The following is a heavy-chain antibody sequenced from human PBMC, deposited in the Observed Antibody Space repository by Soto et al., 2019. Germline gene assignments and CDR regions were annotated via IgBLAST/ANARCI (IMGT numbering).Heavy chain of an antibody. Sequence: SETLSLTCTVSGGSISSGDYYWSWIRQPPGKGLEWIGYIYYSGSTYYNPSLKSRVTISVDTSKNKFSLKLSSVTAADTAVYYCASAHYCTNGVCSIYRIFDPWGQGTLVTVSS. J-gene: IGHJ5*02. V-gene: IGHV4-30-4*01. CDR1: GGSISSGDYY. CDR3: ASAHYCTNGVCSIYRIFDP. CDR2: IYYSGST. D-gene: IGHD2-8*01.